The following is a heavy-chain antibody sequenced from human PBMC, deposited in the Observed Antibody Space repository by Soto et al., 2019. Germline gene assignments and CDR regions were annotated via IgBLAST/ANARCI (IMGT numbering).Heavy chain of an antibody. J-gene: IGHJ4*02. D-gene: IGHD2-15*01. CDR1: GYTFTSYD. Sequence: ASVKVSCKASGYTFTSYDINWVRRATGQGLEWMGWMNPSSGNTVYAQKFQGRVTMTRNTSTSTAYMELSSLRSEDTAVYYCARDLYRISRGYLDSWGQGALVTVSS. CDR2: MNPSSGNT. CDR3: ARDLYRISRGYLDS. V-gene: IGHV1-8*01.